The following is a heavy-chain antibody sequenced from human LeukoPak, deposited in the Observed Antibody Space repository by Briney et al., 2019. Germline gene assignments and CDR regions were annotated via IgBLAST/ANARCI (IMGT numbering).Heavy chain of an antibody. V-gene: IGHV3-21*04. CDR3: AREGGPEVAGNFDY. J-gene: IGHJ4*02. CDR2: ISSSSSYI. Sequence: PGGSLRLSCAASGFTFSSYSMNWVRQAPGKGLEWVASISSSSSYIYYADSVKGRFTISRDNAKNSLYLQMNSLRSEDTAVYYCAREGGPEVAGNFDYWGQGTLVTVSS. D-gene: IGHD6-19*01. CDR1: GFTFSSYS.